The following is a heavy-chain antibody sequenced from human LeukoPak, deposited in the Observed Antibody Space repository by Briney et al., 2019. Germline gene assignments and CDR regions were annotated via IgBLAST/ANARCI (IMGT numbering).Heavy chain of an antibody. J-gene: IGHJ6*03. CDR3: ARNSLDIVVVPAAKRSYYYYYMDV. D-gene: IGHD2-2*01. Sequence: SETLSLTCAVSGGSISSTNWWSWVRQPPGKGLEWIGEIYHSGSTNYNPSLKSRVTISVDKSKNQFSLKLSSVTAADTAVYYCARNSLDIVVVPAAKRSYYYYYMDVWGKGTTVTVSS. V-gene: IGHV4-4*02. CDR1: GGSISSTNW. CDR2: IYHSGST.